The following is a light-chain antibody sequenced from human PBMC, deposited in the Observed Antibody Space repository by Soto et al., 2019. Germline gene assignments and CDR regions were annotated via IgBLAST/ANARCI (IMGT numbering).Light chain of an antibody. CDR2: GAS. V-gene: IGKV3-20*01. CDR1: QSVSSN. Sequence: ILSTQSPATLSVPPGERANLSFRASQSVSSNLAWFQQKPGQAPRLLIYGASSRATGIPDRFSGSGSGTDFTLTICRLEPEDFAVYYCQQYGILPETFGQGTNLDVK. CDR3: QQYGILPET. J-gene: IGKJ1*01.